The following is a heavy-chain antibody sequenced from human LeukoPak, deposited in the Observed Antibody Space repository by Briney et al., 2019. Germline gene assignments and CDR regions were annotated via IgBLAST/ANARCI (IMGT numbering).Heavy chain of an antibody. CDR1: GYTFISYG. Sequence: ASVKVSCKASGYTFISYGISWVRQAPGQGLEWMGWISAYNGNTNYAQKLRGRVTMTTDTSTSTAYMELRTLRSDDTAVYYCARVWGSGWPLYYYYYGMDVWGQGTTVTVSS. D-gene: IGHD6-19*01. J-gene: IGHJ6*02. V-gene: IGHV1-18*01. CDR2: ISAYNGNT. CDR3: ARVWGSGWPLYYYYYGMDV.